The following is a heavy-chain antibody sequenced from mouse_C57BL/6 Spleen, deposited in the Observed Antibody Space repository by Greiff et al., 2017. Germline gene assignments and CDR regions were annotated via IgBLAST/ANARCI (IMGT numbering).Heavy chain of an antibody. J-gene: IGHJ3*01. CDR2: ISSGGSYT. CDR1: GFTFSSYG. D-gene: IGHD1-1*01. V-gene: IGHV5-6*01. CDR3: ARHRSYYYGSSYGGFAY. Sequence: EVMLVESGGDLVKPGGSLKLSCAASGFTFSSYGMSWVRQTPDKRLEWVATISSGGSYTYYPDSVKGRFTISRDNAKNTLYLQMSSLKSEDTAMYSSARHRSYYYGSSYGGFAYWGQGTLVTVSA.